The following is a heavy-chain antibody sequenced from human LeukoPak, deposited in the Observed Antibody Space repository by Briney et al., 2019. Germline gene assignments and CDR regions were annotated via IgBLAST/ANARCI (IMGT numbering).Heavy chain of an antibody. V-gene: IGHV3-9*03. J-gene: IGHJ4*02. Sequence: GRSLRLSCAASGFTFDDYAMHWLRQAPGKGLEWVSDISWNSGSIGYADSVKGRFTISRDNAKNSLYLQMNSLRAEDMALYYCAKDATIFGVADPYYFDYWGQGTLVTVSS. D-gene: IGHD3-3*01. CDR1: GFTFDDYA. CDR2: ISWNSGSI. CDR3: AKDATIFGVADPYYFDY.